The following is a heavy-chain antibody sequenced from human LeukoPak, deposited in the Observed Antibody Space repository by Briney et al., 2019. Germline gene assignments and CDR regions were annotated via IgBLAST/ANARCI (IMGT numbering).Heavy chain of an antibody. CDR1: GGSFSGYY. V-gene: IGHV4-34*01. CDR3: ARQDYGPSPGWFDP. D-gene: IGHD4-17*01. J-gene: IGHJ5*02. CDR2: IYYSGST. Sequence: PSETLSLTCAVYGGSFSGYYWSWIRQPPGKGLEWIGSIYYSGSTYYNPSLKSRVTISVDTSKNQFSLKLSSVTAADTAVYYCARQDYGPSPGWFDPWGQGTLVTVSS.